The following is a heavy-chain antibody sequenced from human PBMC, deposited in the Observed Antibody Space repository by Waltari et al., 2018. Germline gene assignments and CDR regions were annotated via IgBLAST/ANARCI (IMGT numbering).Heavy chain of an antibody. CDR2: IVPITGRT. V-gene: IGHV1-69*08. D-gene: IGHD6-19*01. Sequence: VQLVQSAAEVNTPGSSVKVSCKPSGGTFRSSTINWVRQAPGQGLEWMGRIVPITGRTTYPQMFQGRVTITADKSTSTAYMELSSLRSEDTTIYYCARDPAAGTYGLDVWGQGTTVTVSS. CDR1: GGTFRSST. J-gene: IGHJ6*02. CDR3: ARDPAAGTYGLDV.